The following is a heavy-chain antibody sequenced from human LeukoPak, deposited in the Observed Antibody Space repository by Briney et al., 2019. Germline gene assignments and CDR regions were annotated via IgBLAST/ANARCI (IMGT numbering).Heavy chain of an antibody. Sequence: GGSLRLSCAASGFTFSSYAMSWVRQAPGKGLEWVSAISGSGSSTYYADSVKGRFTISRDNSKNTLYLQMNSLRVEDTAVYYCAKDRGELLWFGSLDYWGQGTLVTVSS. D-gene: IGHD3-10*01. J-gene: IGHJ4*02. CDR1: GFTFSSYA. V-gene: IGHV3-23*01. CDR2: ISGSGSST. CDR3: AKDRGELLWFGSLDY.